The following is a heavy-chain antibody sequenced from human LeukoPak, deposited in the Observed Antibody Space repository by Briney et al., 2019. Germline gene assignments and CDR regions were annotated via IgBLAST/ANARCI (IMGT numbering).Heavy chain of an antibody. V-gene: IGHV3-7*01. Sequence: GGSLRLSCATSGFNFNSKWMTWVRQAPGKGLEWVANINQDGSEKYHGDSVQGRFTISRDNAKSSLFLEMSSLRAEDTAVYYCADPPSDFWGQGTLVAASS. CDR1: GFNFNSKW. CDR3: ADPPSDF. CDR2: INQDGSEK. J-gene: IGHJ4*02.